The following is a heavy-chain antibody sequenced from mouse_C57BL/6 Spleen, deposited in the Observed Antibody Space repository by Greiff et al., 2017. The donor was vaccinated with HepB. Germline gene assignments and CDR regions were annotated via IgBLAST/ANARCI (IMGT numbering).Heavy chain of an antibody. CDR2: IDPANGNT. CDR3: ARREDYYGSSYDYFDD. CDR1: GFNIKNTY. D-gene: IGHD1-1*01. V-gene: IGHV14-3*01. J-gene: IGHJ2*01. Sequence: EVQLQQSVAELVRPGASVKLSCTASGFNIKNTYMHWVKQRPEQGLEWIGRIDPANGNTKYAPKFQGKATITADTSSNTAYLQLSSLTSEDTAIYYCARREDYYGSSYDYFDDWGQGTTLTVSS.